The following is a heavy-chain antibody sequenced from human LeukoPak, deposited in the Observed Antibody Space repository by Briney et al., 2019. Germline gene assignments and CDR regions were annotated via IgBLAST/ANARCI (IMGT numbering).Heavy chain of an antibody. J-gene: IGHJ4*02. CDR3: ARHGDYCFDL. Sequence: GGSLRLSCAASGFTFSRSWMVWVRQAPGKGLEWVANIKQDGTSKYYVDSVMGRFTISRDNAENSVYLQMNSLSAGDTAVYYCARHGDYCFDLWGTGTRVTVSS. V-gene: IGHV3-7*02. D-gene: IGHD2-21*01. CDR1: GFTFSRSW. CDR2: IKQDGTSK.